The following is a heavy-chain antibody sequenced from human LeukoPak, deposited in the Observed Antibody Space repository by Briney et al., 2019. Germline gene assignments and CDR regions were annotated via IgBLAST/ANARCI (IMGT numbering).Heavy chain of an antibody. CDR3: ARRSGFYFDY. J-gene: IGHJ4*02. Sequence: GGSLRLSCAASGFTFSSYDMNWVRQAPGKGLEWVSEISGSGGNTYYADSVKGRFTISRDNSKNTLYLQMNSLRAEDTAVYYCARRSGFYFDYWGQGTLVTVSS. CDR1: GFTFSSYD. V-gene: IGHV3-23*01. D-gene: IGHD3-10*01. CDR2: ISGSGGNT.